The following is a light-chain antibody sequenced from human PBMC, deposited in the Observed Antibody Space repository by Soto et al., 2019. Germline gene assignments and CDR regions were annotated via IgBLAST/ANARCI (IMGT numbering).Light chain of an antibody. V-gene: IGKV3-20*01. CDR2: GGS. J-gene: IGKJ3*01. CDR3: QQYGSSPFT. Sequence: EIVLTQSPGTLSLSPGERATLSCRASQSVRSSYLAWYQQKPGQAPRLLIYGGSSRATGIPYRFSGSGSGTDFTLTISRLEPEDFAVYYCQQYGSSPFTFGPGTKVDIK. CDR1: QSVRSSY.